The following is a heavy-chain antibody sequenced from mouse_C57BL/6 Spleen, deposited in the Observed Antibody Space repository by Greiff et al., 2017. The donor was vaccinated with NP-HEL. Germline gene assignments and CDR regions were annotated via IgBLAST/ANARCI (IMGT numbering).Heavy chain of an antibody. V-gene: IGHV3-8*01. J-gene: IGHJ2*01. D-gene: IGHD2-10*01. CDR1: GYSITSDY. CDR3: ARYKAYYGNLYYFDY. CDR2: ISYSGST. Sequence: EVKLMESGPGLAKPSQTLSLTCSVTGYSITSDYWNWIRKFPGNKLEYMGYISYSGSTYYNPSLKSRISIIRDTSKHQYYLQLNSVTTEDTATYYCARYKAYYGNLYYFDYWGQGTTLTVSS.